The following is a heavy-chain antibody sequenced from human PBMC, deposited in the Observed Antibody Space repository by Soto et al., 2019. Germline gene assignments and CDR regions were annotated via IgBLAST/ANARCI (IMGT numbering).Heavy chain of an antibody. V-gene: IGHV4-59*02. Sequence: SEPQSHTCTVSDCNGISYFWSWIRQPPGKGLEWIGYIYYSGETNSNPSLKSRVTMSVDTSKNQFSLRLNSVTAADSAVYYCARGHMGWFDPWGLGTLVSVSS. D-gene: IGHD3-16*01. CDR3: ARGHMGWFDP. CDR1: DCNGISYF. J-gene: IGHJ5*02. CDR2: IYYSGET.